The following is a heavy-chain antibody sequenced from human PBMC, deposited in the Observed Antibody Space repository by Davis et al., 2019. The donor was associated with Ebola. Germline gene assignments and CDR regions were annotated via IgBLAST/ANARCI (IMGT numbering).Heavy chain of an antibody. CDR2: IWFDGSKE. Sequence: GESLKISCVASGFTFSIYNMNWVRQAPGKGLEWLALIWFDGSKEIYADSVKGRFTISRDDSTSRLYLQMNNLRAEDTAVYFCAASGGFDPFDFWGQGTLVIVSS. D-gene: IGHD3-10*01. CDR1: GFTFSIYN. CDR3: AASGGFDPFDF. J-gene: IGHJ4*02. V-gene: IGHV3-33*03.